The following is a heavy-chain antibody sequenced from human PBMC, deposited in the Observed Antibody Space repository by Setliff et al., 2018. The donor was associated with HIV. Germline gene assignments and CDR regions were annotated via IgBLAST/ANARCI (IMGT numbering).Heavy chain of an antibody. V-gene: IGHV3-30*02. CDR2: IRYDGSNK. J-gene: IGHJ4*02. Sequence: AGGSLRLSCAASGFIFSSYGMHWVRQAPGKGLEWVAFIRYDGSNKYYADSVKGRFTISRDNSKNTLYLQMNSLRAEDTAVYYCAKDHATSSWFTALLDYWGQGALVTVSS. CDR1: GFIFSSYG. D-gene: IGHD6-13*01. CDR3: AKDHATSSWFTALLDY.